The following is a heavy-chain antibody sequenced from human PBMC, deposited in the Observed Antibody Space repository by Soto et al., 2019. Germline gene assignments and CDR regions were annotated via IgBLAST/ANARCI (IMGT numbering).Heavy chain of an antibody. CDR1: GFSLTTSGVG. CDR2: IYWDDDK. D-gene: IGHD3-3*01. V-gene: IGHV2-5*02. J-gene: IGHJ4*02. CDR3: AHRVLRTVFGLVTTTAIYFDL. Sequence: QITLNESGPTVVRPTETLTLTCRFSGFSLTTSGVGVGWIRQPPGKAPEWLALIYWDDDKRYSASLKSRLTITKDTSKNKVVLTVSDLDPTDTATYYCAHRVLRTVFGLVTTTAIYFDLWGQGTPVAVSS.